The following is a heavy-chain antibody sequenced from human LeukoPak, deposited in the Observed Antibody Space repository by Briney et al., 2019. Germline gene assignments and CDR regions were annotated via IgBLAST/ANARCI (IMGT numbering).Heavy chain of an antibody. CDR3: VLGSPFDY. V-gene: IGHV3-48*02. J-gene: IGHJ4*02. CDR2: ISSSSRSI. Sequence: PGGSLRLSCAASGFTFSSYSMNWVRQAPGKGLEWVSYISSSSRSIYYADSVKGRFTISRDNANNSLCLQMNSLRDEDTAVYYCVLGSPFDYWGQGTLVTVSS. D-gene: IGHD3-10*01. CDR1: GFTFSSYS.